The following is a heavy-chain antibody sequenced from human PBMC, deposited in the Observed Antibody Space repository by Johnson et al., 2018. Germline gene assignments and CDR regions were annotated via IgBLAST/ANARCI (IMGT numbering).Heavy chain of an antibody. CDR2: IWYEGSNK. V-gene: IGHV3-33*01. D-gene: IGHD6-19*01. CDR3: GRDPSSNYSYAMDV. J-gene: IGHJ6*02. CDR1: GFTFSKYG. Sequence: QVQLVQSGGGVVQPGRSLRLSCAASGFTFSKYGMHWVRQAPGKGLEWVALIWYEGSNKYYADSVKGRFTISRDNSKNTLYMQMSGLRAEDTGMYYCGRDPSSNYSYAMDVGGQGTTVTVSS.